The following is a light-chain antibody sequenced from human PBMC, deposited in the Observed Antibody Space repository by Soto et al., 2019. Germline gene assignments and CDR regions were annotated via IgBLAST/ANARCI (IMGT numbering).Light chain of an antibody. CDR2: GAS. V-gene: IGKV3-20*01. Sequence: EIVLTQSPGTQSLSPGERATLSCRASQSVSNNYLAWYQQKPGQAPRLLIYGASNRATGIPDRFSGSGSGTDFTLTISRLEPEDFAVYYCQHYGSSGTFGQGTKVDIK. J-gene: IGKJ1*01. CDR3: QHYGSSGT. CDR1: QSVSNNY.